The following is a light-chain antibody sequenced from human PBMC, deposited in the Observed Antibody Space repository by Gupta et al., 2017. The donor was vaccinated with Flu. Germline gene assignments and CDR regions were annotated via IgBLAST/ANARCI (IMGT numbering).Light chain of an antibody. J-gene: IGKJ1*01. Sequence: EIVLTQSPGTLSLSPGERATLSCRASQSVSSSYSAWYQQKPGQAPRLLIYGTSNRGTGIPDRFSGSGSGTDFTLTISRLEPEDFAVYYCQHFGSSPPRTFGQGTKVEIK. V-gene: IGKV3-20*01. CDR2: GTS. CDR1: QSVSSSY. CDR3: QHFGSSPPRT.